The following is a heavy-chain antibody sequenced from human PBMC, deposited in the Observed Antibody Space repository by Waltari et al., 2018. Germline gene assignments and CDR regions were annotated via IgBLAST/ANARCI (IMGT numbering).Heavy chain of an antibody. CDR2: ISSRSNYI. Sequence: EVQLVESGGGLVNPGGSLRLTCAASGLRFSVYTLAWVRQAPGKGVGWFASISSRSNYIDYGDSVTGRFTISRDNSKSTLYLQMDSLGAGDTAVYYCVRDLRESRYMNFFDIWGQGTLVTVSS. J-gene: IGHJ4*02. CDR1: GLRFSVYT. V-gene: IGHV3-21*02. D-gene: IGHD3-9*01. CDR3: VRDLRESRYMNFFDI.